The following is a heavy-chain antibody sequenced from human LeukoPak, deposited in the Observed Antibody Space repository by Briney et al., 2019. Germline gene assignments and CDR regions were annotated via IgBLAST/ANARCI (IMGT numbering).Heavy chain of an antibody. CDR1: GLTFSGSW. D-gene: IGHD4-17*01. CDR3: ARARFETTVTTLVRKKDYYYYNMDV. V-gene: IGHV3-7*01. CDR2: IKQDGSEK. Sequence: GGSLRLSCAASGLTFSGSWMNWVRQAPGKGLEWVANIKQDGSEKYYVDSVKGRFTISRDNAKNSLYLQMNSLRAEDTAVYYCARARFETTVTTLVRKKDYYYYNMDVWGKGTTVTVSS. J-gene: IGHJ6*03.